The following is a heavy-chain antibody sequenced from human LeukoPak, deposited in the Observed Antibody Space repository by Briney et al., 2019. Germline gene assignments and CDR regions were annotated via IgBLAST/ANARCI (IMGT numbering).Heavy chain of an antibody. CDR3: ARGYYDSSGSYYFDY. D-gene: IGHD3-22*01. Sequence: PGGSLRLSCAASGFTVSSNYMSWVRQAPGKGLEWVSAIYSGGSTYYADSVKGRFTISRDNSKNTLYLPMNSLRAEDTAVYYCARGYYDSSGSYYFDYWGQGTLVTVSS. CDR2: IYSGGST. V-gene: IGHV3-66*01. CDR1: GFTVSSNY. J-gene: IGHJ4*02.